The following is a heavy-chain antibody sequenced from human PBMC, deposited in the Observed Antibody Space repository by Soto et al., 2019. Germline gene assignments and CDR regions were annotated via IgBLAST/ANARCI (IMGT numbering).Heavy chain of an antibody. CDR2: IIPIFGTA. CDR3: ASGRIVPAAICAAYNWFDP. CDR1: GVTFISYA. V-gene: IGHV1-69*06. J-gene: IGHJ5*02. D-gene: IGHD2-2*01. Sequence: QVQLVQSGAEVKKPVSSVKVSCKASGVTFISYAISWVRQAPGQGLEWMGGIIPIFGTANYAQKFQGRVTITADKSTSTAYMELSSLRSEDTAVYYCASGRIVPAAICAAYNWFDPWGQGTLVTVSS.